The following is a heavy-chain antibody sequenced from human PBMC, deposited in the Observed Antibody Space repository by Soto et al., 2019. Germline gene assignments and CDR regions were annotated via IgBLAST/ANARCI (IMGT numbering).Heavy chain of an antibody. CDR2: IFYSGGT. Sequence: SETLSLTCTVSGDSISAYYWSWIRQPPGKGLQWIGYIFYSGGTAYNPSLKSRVTISLDMSKKQISLKLSSVTTADTATYFCARLQLVQKVIDYWGQGTLVTVSS. V-gene: IGHV4-59*01. D-gene: IGHD1-1*01. CDR1: GDSISAYY. CDR3: ARLQLVQKVIDY. J-gene: IGHJ4*02.